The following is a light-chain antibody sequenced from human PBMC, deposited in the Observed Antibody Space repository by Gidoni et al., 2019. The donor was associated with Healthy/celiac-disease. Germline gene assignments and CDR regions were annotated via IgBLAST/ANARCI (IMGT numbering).Light chain of an antibody. CDR3: QQSYSTLFT. Sequence: EMQMTQSPSSLSASVGDRVTITCRAIQSISSYLNWYQQKPVKAPKLLIYAASSLQSGVPSRFSGSGSGTDFTLTISSLQPEDFATYYCQQSYSTLFTFGPGTKVDIK. CDR1: QSISSY. CDR2: AAS. J-gene: IGKJ3*01. V-gene: IGKV1-39*01.